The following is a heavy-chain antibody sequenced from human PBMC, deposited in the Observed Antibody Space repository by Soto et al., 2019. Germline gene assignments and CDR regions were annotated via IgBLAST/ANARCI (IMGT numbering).Heavy chain of an antibody. D-gene: IGHD2-2*01. V-gene: IGHV3-74*01. Sequence: GGSLRLSCAASGFTFSSYWMHWVRQAPGKGLVWVSRINSDGSSTSYADSVKGRLTISRDNAKNTLYLQMNSLRAEDTAVYYCARDRGYCSSTSCPGGFDPWGQGTLVTVSS. CDR1: GFTFSSYW. CDR3: ARDRGYCSSTSCPGGFDP. CDR2: INSDGSST. J-gene: IGHJ5*02.